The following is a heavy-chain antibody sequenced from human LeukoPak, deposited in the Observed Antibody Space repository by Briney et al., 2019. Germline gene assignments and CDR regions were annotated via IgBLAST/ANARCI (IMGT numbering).Heavy chain of an antibody. Sequence: KSSETLSLTCTVSGGSINSYYWSWIRQPPGKGLEWIGYVYNSGSTNYNPPLKSRVTMSVDTSQTQFSLKLSPVTAADTAVYFCARGQGSGWYRYYYYYMDVWGKGTTVTVSS. D-gene: IGHD6-19*01. CDR2: VYNSGST. J-gene: IGHJ6*03. CDR3: ARGQGSGWYRYYYYYMDV. V-gene: IGHV4-59*01. CDR1: GGSINSYY.